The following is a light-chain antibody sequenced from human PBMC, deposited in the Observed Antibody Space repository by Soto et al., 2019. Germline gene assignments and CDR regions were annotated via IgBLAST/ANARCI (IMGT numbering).Light chain of an antibody. J-gene: IGKJ1*01. CDR3: QQYGGSPGT. Sequence: EIVLTQSPGTLSLSPGERATLSCRASQSVSSNFLAWYQEKPGQAPRLLIYGASSRATGIPVRFSGSGSGTDFTLTISRLEPEDFAVYYCQQYGGSPGTFGQGTKVDIK. CDR1: QSVSSNF. CDR2: GAS. V-gene: IGKV3-20*01.